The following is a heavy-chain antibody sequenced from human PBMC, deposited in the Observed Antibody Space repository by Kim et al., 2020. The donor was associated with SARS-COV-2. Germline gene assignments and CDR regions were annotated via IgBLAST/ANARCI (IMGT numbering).Heavy chain of an antibody. Sequence: TYYPGSVKGRFTISRENAKNSLYLQMNSLRAGDTAVYYCARKGVGAAFDIWGQGTMVTVSS. CDR3: ARKGVGAAFDI. CDR2: T. J-gene: IGHJ3*02. V-gene: IGHV3-13*01. D-gene: IGHD3-10*01.